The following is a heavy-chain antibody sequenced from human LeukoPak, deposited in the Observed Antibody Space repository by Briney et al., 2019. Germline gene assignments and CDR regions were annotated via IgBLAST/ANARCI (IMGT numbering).Heavy chain of an antibody. J-gene: IGHJ4*02. CDR3: ARGAYYNILTGYRGRIMGFEY. V-gene: IGHV3-21*01. Sequence: GGSLRLSCAASGFTFSSYSVNWVRQAPGKGLEWVSSISSSSSYIYYADSVKGRFTISRDSAKNSLYLQMNSLRAEDTAVYYCARGAYYNILTGYRGRIMGFEYWGQGTLVTVSS. CDR2: ISSSSSYI. CDR1: GFTFSSYS. D-gene: IGHD3-9*01.